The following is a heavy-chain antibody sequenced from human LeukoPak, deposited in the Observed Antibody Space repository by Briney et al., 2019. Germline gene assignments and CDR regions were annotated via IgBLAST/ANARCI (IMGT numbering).Heavy chain of an antibody. Sequence: PGGSLRLSCAASGFTFSGYKMNWVRQAPGKGLEWVSYISSSASTIYYADSVKGRFTISRDNAKNSLYLQMNSLRAEDTAVYYCAREGCSSTSCYYYWGQGTLVTVSS. J-gene: IGHJ4*02. CDR2: ISSSASTI. CDR3: AREGCSSTSCYYY. D-gene: IGHD2-2*01. V-gene: IGHV3-48*03. CDR1: GFTFSGYK.